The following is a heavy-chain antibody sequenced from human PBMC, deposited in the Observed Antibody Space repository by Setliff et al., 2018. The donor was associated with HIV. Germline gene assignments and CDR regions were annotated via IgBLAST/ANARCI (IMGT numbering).Heavy chain of an antibody. V-gene: IGHV4-34*11. CDR2: IYYTGIP. CDR1: GGSFSGYY. Sequence: SETLSLTCAVYGGSFSGYYWSWIRQPPGKGLEWVGLIYYTGIPTYNPSLSSRVTISVDTSKNQFSLNLSSVTAAETAVYYCARVGYHGSGRYSFDYWGQGTLVTVSS. CDR3: ARVGYHGSGRYSFDY. J-gene: IGHJ4*02. D-gene: IGHD3-10*01.